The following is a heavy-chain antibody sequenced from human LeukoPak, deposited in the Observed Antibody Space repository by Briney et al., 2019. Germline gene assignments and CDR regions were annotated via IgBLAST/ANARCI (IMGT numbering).Heavy chain of an antibody. CDR3: ANLHYGSGSVSDF. V-gene: IGHV5-10-1*01. D-gene: IGHD3-10*01. CDR2: IEPSDSYA. Sequence: HGESFKFSCTGSGYTFKKYLMCGVRQMPGKGLAWMGRIEPSDSYATYNPSFQGHVPISGDKSINTAYLQWSSLKASDTAMYYCANLHYGSGSVSDFWGQGTLVTVSS. CDR1: GYTFKKYL. J-gene: IGHJ4*02.